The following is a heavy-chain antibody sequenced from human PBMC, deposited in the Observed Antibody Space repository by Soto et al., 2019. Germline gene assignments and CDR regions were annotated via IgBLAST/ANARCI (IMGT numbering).Heavy chain of an antibody. D-gene: IGHD5-12*01. J-gene: IGHJ6*02. CDR2: IIPIFGTA. CDR3: ARDPSPGWLRPGAYYYGTDV. CDR1: GGTFSSYA. Sequence: QVQLVQSGAEVQKPGSSEKVSCKASGGTFSSYAISWVRQAPGQGLEWMGGIIPIFGTANYAQKFQGRVTITADESTSTAYMELSSLRSEDTAVYYCARDPSPGWLRPGAYYYGTDVWGQGTTVTVSS. V-gene: IGHV1-69*01.